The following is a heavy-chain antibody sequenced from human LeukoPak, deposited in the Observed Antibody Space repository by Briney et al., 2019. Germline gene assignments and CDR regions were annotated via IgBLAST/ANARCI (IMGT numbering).Heavy chain of an antibody. D-gene: IGHD6-13*01. J-gene: IGHJ6*02. V-gene: IGHV1-69*13. Sequence: GASVKVSCKASGGTFSSYAISWVRQAPGQGLERMGGIIPIFGTANYAQKFQGRVTITADESTSTAHMELSSLRSEDTAVYYCARELAAAGTFFYYGMDVWGQGTTVTVSS. CDR2: IIPIFGTA. CDR3: ARELAAAGTFFYYGMDV. CDR1: GGTFSSYA.